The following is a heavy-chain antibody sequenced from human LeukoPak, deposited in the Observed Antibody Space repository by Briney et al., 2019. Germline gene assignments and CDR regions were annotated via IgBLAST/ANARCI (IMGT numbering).Heavy chain of an antibody. V-gene: IGHV3-48*03. CDR3: AELGITMIGGV. CDR2: ISSSGSTI. D-gene: IGHD3-10*02. Sequence: GGSLRLSCAASGFTFSSYEMNWVRQAPRKGLEWVSYISSSGSTIYYADSMKGRFTISRDNAKNSLYLQMNSLRAEDTAVYYCAELGITMIGGVWGKGTTVTISS. CDR1: GFTFSSYE. J-gene: IGHJ6*03.